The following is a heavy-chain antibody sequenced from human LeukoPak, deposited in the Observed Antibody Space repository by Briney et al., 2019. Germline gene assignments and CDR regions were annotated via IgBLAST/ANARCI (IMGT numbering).Heavy chain of an antibody. Sequence: ASVKVSCKASGYTFTSYYMHWVRQAPGQGLEWMGIINPSGGNTGYAQKFQGRVTMTRNTSISTAYMELSSLRSEDTAVYYCARGLYYYDSSGYTDYWGQGTLVTVSS. CDR3: ARGLYYYDSSGYTDY. CDR2: INPSGGNT. CDR1: GYTFTSYY. J-gene: IGHJ4*02. V-gene: IGHV1-46*01. D-gene: IGHD3-22*01.